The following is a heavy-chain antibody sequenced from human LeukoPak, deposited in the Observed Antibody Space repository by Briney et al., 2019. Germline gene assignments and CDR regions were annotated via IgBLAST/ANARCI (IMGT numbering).Heavy chain of an antibody. CDR3: ARRDSSGWYGLFGMDV. CDR2: INSDGSST. Sequence: GGSLRLSCAASGFTFSSYWMHWVRQAPGKGLVWVSRINSDGSSTSYADSVKGRFTISRDNAKNTLYLQMNSLRAEDTAVYNCARRDSSGWYGLFGMDVWGKGTTVTVSS. D-gene: IGHD6-19*01. J-gene: IGHJ6*04. CDR1: GFTFSSYW. V-gene: IGHV3-74*01.